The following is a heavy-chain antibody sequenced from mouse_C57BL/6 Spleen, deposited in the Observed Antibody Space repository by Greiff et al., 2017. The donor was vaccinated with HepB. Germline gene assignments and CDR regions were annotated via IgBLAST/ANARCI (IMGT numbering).Heavy chain of an antibody. Sequence: VQLQQPGAELVMPGASVKLSCKASGYTFTSYWMHWVKQRPGQGLEWIGEIDPSDSYTNYNQKFKGKSTLTGDKSSSTAYMQLSSLTSEDSAVYNCARYYGSSHWYFDVWGTGTTVTVSS. J-gene: IGHJ1*03. V-gene: IGHV1-69*01. CDR2: IDPSDSYT. CDR1: GYTFTSYW. CDR3: ARYYGSSHWYFDV. D-gene: IGHD1-1*01.